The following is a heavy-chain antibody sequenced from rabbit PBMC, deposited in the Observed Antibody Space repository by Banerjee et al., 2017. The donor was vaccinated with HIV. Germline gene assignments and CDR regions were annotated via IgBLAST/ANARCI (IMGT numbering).Heavy chain of an antibody. D-gene: IGHD8-1*01. J-gene: IGHJ4*01. CDR1: GLDFSSSYW. Sequence: QSLEESGGDLVKPGASLTLTCTASGLDFSSSYWICWVRQAPGKGLEWIGYIDPVFGSTYYASWVNGRFTISSHNAQNTLYLQLNSLTAADTATYFCARDPSYAGSSYYTGDLWGQGTLVTVS. V-gene: IGHV1S40*01. CDR3: ARDPSYAGSSYYTGDL. CDR2: IDPVFGST.